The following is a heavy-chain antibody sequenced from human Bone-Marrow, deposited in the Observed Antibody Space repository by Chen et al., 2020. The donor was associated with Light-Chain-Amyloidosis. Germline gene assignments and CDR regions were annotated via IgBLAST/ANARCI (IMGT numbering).Heavy chain of an antibody. CDR1: GFTFNSYW. V-gene: IGHV3-7*03. Sequence: EMQLVESGGGLVQPGGSLRLSCAASGFTFNSYWMTWVRQVPGKGPEWGANMNRYGSKSNYVDCVQGRFIISIDNAKNSLFLQMNNVRAEDTAVYYCARDINPAYNGMYYDAFDVWGHGTMVTVSS. D-gene: IGHD1-26*01. J-gene: IGHJ3*01. CDR2: MNRYGSKS. CDR3: ARDINPAYNGMYYDAFDV.